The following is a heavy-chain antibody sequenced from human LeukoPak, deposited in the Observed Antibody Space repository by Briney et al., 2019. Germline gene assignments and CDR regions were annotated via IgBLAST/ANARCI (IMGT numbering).Heavy chain of an antibody. D-gene: IGHD6-13*01. J-gene: IGHJ4*02. V-gene: IGHV3-23*01. CDR3: ARDPSRSWWGYFDS. CDR1: GVTLSSHA. CDR2: VGESSGSA. Sequence: GGSLRLSCAASGVTLSSHAMSWVRQAPGKGLEWILTVGESSGSAHYADSVMGRFTISRDISKNTLYLQMNSLRAEDTAVYYCARDPSRSWWGYFDSWGQGALVTVSS.